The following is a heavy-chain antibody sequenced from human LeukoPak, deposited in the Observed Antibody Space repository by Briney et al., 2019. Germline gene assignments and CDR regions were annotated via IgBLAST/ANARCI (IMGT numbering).Heavy chain of an antibody. Sequence: ASVKVSCKASGYTFTSYYMHWVRQAPGQGLEWMGIINPSGGSTSYAQKFQGRVTMTRDTSTSTVYMELSNLRSEDTAVYYCARDHYSTTSLDYWGQGTPVTVSS. J-gene: IGHJ4*02. D-gene: IGHD4-17*01. CDR3: ARDHYSTTSLDY. CDR2: INPSGGST. CDR1: GYTFTSYY. V-gene: IGHV1-46*01.